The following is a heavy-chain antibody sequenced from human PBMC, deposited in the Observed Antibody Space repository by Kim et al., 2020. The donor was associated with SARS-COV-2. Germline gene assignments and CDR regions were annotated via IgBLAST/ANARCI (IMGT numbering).Heavy chain of an antibody. D-gene: IGHD2-2*01. CDR1: GFTFMNKW. CDR2: INQDGSDF. V-gene: IGHV3-7*02. CDR3: VRVPEWDSAAVY. Sequence: GGSLRLSCAMSGFTFMNKWMSWVRQAPGKGLEWLANINQDGSDFHYADSVKGRFTIYRDNAKSSLYLQMDSLRVEDTALYYCVRVPEWDSAAVYWGQGT. J-gene: IGHJ4*02.